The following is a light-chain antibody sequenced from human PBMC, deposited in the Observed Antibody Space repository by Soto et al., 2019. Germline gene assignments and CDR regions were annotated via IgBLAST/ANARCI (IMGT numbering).Light chain of an antibody. CDR1: QSIATF. CDR3: QQSYRTPPDT. CDR2: AAS. V-gene: IGKV1-39*01. Sequence: IQMTQSPSSLSVSRGDRVTITCRASQSIATFLNWYQQKPGEAPKLLIYAASTLQSGVPSRFSGSGSGTEFTLTISSLQPEDFATYYCQQSYRTPPDTFGQGTKLEIK. J-gene: IGKJ2*01.